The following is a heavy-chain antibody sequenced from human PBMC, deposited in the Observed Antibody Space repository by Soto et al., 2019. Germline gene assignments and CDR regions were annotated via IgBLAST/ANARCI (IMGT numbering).Heavy chain of an antibody. CDR1: GYTFTSYG. Sequence: ASVKVSCKASGYTFTSYGISWVRQAPGQGLEWMGWISAYNGNTNYAQKLQGRVTMTTDTSTSTAYMELRSLRSDDTAVYYCARGISDSSGYYYYAYFQHWGQGTLVTVSS. J-gene: IGHJ1*01. D-gene: IGHD3-22*01. CDR3: ARGISDSSGYYYYAYFQH. CDR2: ISAYNGNT. V-gene: IGHV1-18*01.